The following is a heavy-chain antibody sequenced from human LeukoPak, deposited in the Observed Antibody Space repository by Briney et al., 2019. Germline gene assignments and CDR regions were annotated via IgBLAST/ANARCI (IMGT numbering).Heavy chain of an antibody. Sequence: ASVKVSCKASGYTFTSYDINWVRQATGQGLEWMGWMNSNSGNTGYAQKFQGRVTITRNTSISTAYMELSSLRSEDTAVYYCARGRITMVRGLGDNWFDPWGQGTLVTVSS. CDR2: MNSNSGNT. CDR1: GYTFTSYD. V-gene: IGHV1-8*03. J-gene: IGHJ5*02. D-gene: IGHD3-10*01. CDR3: ARGRITMVRGLGDNWFDP.